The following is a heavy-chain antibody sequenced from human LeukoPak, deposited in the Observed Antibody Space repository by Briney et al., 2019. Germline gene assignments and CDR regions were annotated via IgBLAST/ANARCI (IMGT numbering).Heavy chain of an antibody. D-gene: IGHD2-2*02. J-gene: IGHJ4*02. V-gene: IGHV1-18*01. Sequence: GASVEVSCKASGYTFANFGITWVRQAPGQGLEWMGWISVYNGSTNYAQNLQGRVTLTTDTSTSTAYMELRSLRSDDTALYYCARTCSSSSCYIVHWGQGTLVTVSS. CDR3: ARTCSSSSCYIVH. CDR2: ISVYNGST. CDR1: GYTFANFG.